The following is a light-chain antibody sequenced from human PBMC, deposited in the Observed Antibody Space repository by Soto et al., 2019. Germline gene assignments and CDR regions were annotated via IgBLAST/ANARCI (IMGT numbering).Light chain of an antibody. J-gene: IGKJ1*01. CDR1: QSVASRH. Sequence: EIALTQSPGTLSLSPGARATLACRASQSVASRHLAWYQQKPGQAPRLLIFGASNRATGIPDKFSGSGSGTDFTLTISRLEPDDFAVYYCQYYLSSSWTFGQGTKVDIK. CDR2: GAS. V-gene: IGKV3-20*01. CDR3: QYYLSSSWT.